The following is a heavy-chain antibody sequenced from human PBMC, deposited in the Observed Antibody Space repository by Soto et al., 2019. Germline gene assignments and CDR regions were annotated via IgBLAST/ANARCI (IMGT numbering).Heavy chain of an antibody. D-gene: IGHD2-8*01. J-gene: IGHJ6*02. Sequence: QVQLVQSGAEVKKPGSSVKVSCKASGGTFSSYAISWVRQAPGQGLEWMGGIIPIFGTANYAQKFQGRVTITADESTSTAYMELRSLRSEDTAVYYCARDIPPYLGLYSPHYYGMDVWGQGTTVTVSS. CDR3: ARDIPPYLGLYSPHYYGMDV. V-gene: IGHV1-69*12. CDR2: IIPIFGTA. CDR1: GGTFSSYA.